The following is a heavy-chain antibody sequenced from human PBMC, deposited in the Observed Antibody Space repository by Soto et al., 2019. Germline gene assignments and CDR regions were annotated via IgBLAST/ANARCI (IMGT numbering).Heavy chain of an antibody. Sequence: GGSLRLSCAASGFTFSNAWMNWVRQAPGKGLEWVGRIKSKTDGGTADYAAPVKGRFTISRDDSKNTLYLQMNSLKTEDTAVYYCTTSTDYGRGFDYWGQGTLVTVSS. J-gene: IGHJ4*02. V-gene: IGHV3-15*07. CDR1: GFTFSNAW. CDR3: TTSTDYGRGFDY. CDR2: IKSKTDGGTA. D-gene: IGHD4-17*01.